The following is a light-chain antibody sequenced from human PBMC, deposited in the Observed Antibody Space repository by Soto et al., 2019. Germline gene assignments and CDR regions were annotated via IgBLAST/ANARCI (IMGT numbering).Light chain of an antibody. J-gene: IGLJ1*01. Sequence: QSALTQPPSPSGSPGQSVAISYTGTSSDVGGYNYVSWYQQHPGKPPKLLIYEVNKRPSGVPDRFSGSKSGNTASLTVSGLQAEDEAEYYCSSYAGSSNVFGTGTKLTAL. CDR1: SSDVGGYNY. V-gene: IGLV2-8*01. CDR2: EVN. CDR3: SSYAGSSNV.